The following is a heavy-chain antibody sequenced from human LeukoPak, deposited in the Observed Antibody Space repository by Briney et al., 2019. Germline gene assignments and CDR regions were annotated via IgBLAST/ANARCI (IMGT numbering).Heavy chain of an antibody. V-gene: IGHV3-21*01. J-gene: IGHJ4*02. CDR1: GFTFSSYS. Sequence: GGSLRLSCAASGFTFSSYSMNWVRQAPGKGLEWVSSISSSSSYIYYADSVKGRFTISRDNAKNSLYLQMNGLRAEDTAVYYCARGPPTAGAFDYWGQGTLVTVSS. D-gene: IGHD6-25*01. CDR3: ARGPPTAGAFDY. CDR2: ISSSSSYI.